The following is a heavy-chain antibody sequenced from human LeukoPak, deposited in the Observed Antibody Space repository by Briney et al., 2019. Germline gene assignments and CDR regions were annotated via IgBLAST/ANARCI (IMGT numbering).Heavy chain of an antibody. Sequence: PSETLSLTCTVSGGSISSSSYYWDWIRQPPGKGLEWIGYIYYSGSTNYNPSLKSRVTISVDTSKNQFSLKLSSVTAADTAVYYCARRTYGGNSDYWGQGTLVTVSS. CDR1: GGSISSSSYY. V-gene: IGHV4-61*05. CDR2: IYYSGST. CDR3: ARRTYGGNSDY. D-gene: IGHD4-23*01. J-gene: IGHJ4*02.